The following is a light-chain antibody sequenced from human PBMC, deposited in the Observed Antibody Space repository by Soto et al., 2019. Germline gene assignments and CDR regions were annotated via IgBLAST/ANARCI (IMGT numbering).Light chain of an antibody. CDR2: DAY. V-gene: IGKV3-11*01. CDR1: QSVSSY. Sequence: EIVLTQSPATLSLSPWERATLSCRASQSVSSYLAWYQQKPGQAPRLLTYDAYNRATGIPPRFSGSGSGTDFTLTISSLEPEDSAVYYCQQRHMWPITFGQGTRLEIK. J-gene: IGKJ5*01. CDR3: QQRHMWPIT.